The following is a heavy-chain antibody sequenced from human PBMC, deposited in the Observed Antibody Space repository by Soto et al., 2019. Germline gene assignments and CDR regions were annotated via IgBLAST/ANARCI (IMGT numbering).Heavy chain of an antibody. J-gene: IGHJ6*03. CDR3: ARADRRTGTDYYYYMDV. Sequence: QVQLQQWGAGLLKPSETLSLTCAVYGGSFSGYYWSWIRQPPGKGLEWIGEVNHIGSTNYNPSLKSRVTISVDTSKNQFSLKVNSVTAADTAVYYCARADRRTGTDYYYYMDVWGKGTTVTVSS. CDR1: GGSFSGYY. CDR2: VNHIGST. V-gene: IGHV4-34*01. D-gene: IGHD1-1*01.